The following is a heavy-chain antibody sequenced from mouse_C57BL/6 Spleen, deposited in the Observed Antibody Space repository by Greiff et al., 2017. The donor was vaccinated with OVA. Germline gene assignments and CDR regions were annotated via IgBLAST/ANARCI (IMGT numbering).Heavy chain of an antibody. D-gene: IGHD1-1*01. Sequence: QVQLKQSGAELARPGASVKLSCKASGYTFTSYGISWVKQRTGQGLEWIGEIYPRSGNTYYNEKFKGKATLTADKSSSTAYMELRSLTSEDSAVYFCAREIITTDGYFDVWGTGTTVTVSS. V-gene: IGHV1-81*01. J-gene: IGHJ1*03. CDR3: AREIITTDGYFDV. CDR1: GYTFTSYG. CDR2: IYPRSGNT.